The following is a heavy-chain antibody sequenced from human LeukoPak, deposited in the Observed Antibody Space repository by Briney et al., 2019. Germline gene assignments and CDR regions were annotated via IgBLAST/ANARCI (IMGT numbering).Heavy chain of an antibody. V-gene: IGHV4-59*01. J-gene: IGHJ4*02. CDR1: GGSISSYY. CDR3: ARGDCGGDCSAFDY. D-gene: IGHD2-21*02. CDR2: IYYSGST. Sequence: SETLSLTCTVSGGSISSYYWRWIRQPPGKGLEWIGYIYYSGSTNYNPSLKSRVTISVDTSKNQFSLKLSSVTAADTAVYYCARGDCGGDCSAFDYWGQGTLVTVSS.